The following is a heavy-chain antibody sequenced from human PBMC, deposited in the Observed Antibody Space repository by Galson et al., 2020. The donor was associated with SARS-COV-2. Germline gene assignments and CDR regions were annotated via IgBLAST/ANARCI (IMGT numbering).Heavy chain of an antibody. J-gene: IGHJ6*03. V-gene: IGHV3-7*01. Sequence: GGSLRLSCAASGFTFSSYWMSWVRQAPGKGLEWVANIKQDGSEKYYVDSVKGRFTISRDNAKNSLYLQMNSLRAEDTAVYYCARAVVYCSSTRGDANYYYMDVWGKGTTVTVSS. D-gene: IGHD2-2*01. CDR2: IKQDGSEK. CDR3: ARAVVYCSSTRGDANYYYMDV. CDR1: GFTFSSYW.